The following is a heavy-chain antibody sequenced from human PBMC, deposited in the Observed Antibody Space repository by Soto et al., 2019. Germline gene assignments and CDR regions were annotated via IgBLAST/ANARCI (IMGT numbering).Heavy chain of an antibody. CDR1: GFTFSSYA. Sequence: GGSLRLSCAASGFTFSSYAMSWVRQAPGKGLEWVSAISGSGGSTYYADSVKGRFTISRDNSKNTLYLQMNSLRAEDTAVYYCAKDAVIQYCSGGSCYHDPFDYWGQGTLVTVSS. D-gene: IGHD2-15*01. J-gene: IGHJ4*02. CDR3: AKDAVIQYCSGGSCYHDPFDY. V-gene: IGHV3-23*01. CDR2: ISGSGGST.